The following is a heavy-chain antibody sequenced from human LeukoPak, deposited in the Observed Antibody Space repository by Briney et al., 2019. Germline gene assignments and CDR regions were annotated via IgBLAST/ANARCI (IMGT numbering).Heavy chain of an antibody. CDR3: ATSTAMVPYFDY. CDR2: IYYSGST. J-gene: IGHJ4*02. CDR1: GGSISSSSYY. D-gene: IGHD5-18*01. V-gene: IGHV4-39*01. Sequence: SETLSLTCTVSGGSISSSSYYWGWIRQPPGKGLEWIGSIYYSGSTYYNPSLKSRVTISVDTSKNQFSLKLSSVTAADTAVYYCATSTAMVPYFDYWGQGTLVTVSS.